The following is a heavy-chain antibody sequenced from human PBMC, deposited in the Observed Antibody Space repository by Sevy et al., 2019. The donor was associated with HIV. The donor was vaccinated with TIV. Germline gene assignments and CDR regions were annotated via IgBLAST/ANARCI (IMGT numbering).Heavy chain of an antibody. CDR2: ISSSGSTI. Sequence: GGSLRLSCAASGFTFSDYYMSWIRQAPGKGPEWVSYISSSGSTIYYADSVKGRFTISRDNAKNSLYLQMNSLRAEDTAVYYCARDYYGSGSYFYYYYGMDVWGQGTTVTVSS. J-gene: IGHJ6*02. D-gene: IGHD3-10*01. V-gene: IGHV3-11*01. CDR3: ARDYYGSGSYFYYYYGMDV. CDR1: GFTFSDYY.